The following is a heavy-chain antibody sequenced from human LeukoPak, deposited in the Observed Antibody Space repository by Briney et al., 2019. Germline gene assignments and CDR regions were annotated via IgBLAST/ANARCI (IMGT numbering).Heavy chain of an antibody. V-gene: IGHV4-38-2*02. Sequence: SETLSLTCSVSGFSITSGYFWSWIRQSPGKGLEWIGNIYTTGAGSTYYNPSVKSRVTLFSDKAKNQLSLKMNSVTAADTAVYYCARGQIYDYWTPVSWKFDLWGRGTLVSVSS. D-gene: IGHD3/OR15-3a*01. CDR3: ARGQIYDYWTPVSWKFDL. CDR2: IYTTGAGST. J-gene: IGHJ2*01. CDR1: GFSITSGYF.